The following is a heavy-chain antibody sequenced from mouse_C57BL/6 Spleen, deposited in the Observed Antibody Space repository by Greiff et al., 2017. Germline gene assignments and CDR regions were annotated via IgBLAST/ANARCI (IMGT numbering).Heavy chain of an antibody. J-gene: IGHJ3*01. CDR2: IYPGDGDT. Sequence: VQLQQSGPELVKPGASVKISCKASGYAFSSSWMNWVKQRPGKGLEWIGRIYPGDGDTNYNGKFKGKATLTADKSSSTAYMQLSSLTSEDSAVYFCARPYYYGSGGFAYWGQGTLVTVSA. CDR1: GYAFSSSW. CDR3: ARPYYYGSGGFAY. V-gene: IGHV1-82*01. D-gene: IGHD1-1*01.